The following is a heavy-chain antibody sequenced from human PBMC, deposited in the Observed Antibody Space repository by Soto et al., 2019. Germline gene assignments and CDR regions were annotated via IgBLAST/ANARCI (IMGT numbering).Heavy chain of an antibody. D-gene: IGHD4-17*01. CDR1: GFTFSNYA. V-gene: IGHV3-23*01. Sequence: GGSLRLSCAASGFTFSNYAMSWVRQAPGKGLEWVSAVSASGSKTYYADSVKGRFTISRDNPKNSLFLQMNSLGAEDTAIYYCASFPPDVDYYGYFDYWGQGALVDVSS. CDR3: ASFPPDVDYYGYFDY. CDR2: VSASGSKT. J-gene: IGHJ4*02.